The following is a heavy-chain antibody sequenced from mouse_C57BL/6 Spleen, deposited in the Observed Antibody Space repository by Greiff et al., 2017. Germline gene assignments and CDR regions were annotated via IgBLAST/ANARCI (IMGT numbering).Heavy chain of an antibody. CDR2: IHPNSGST. J-gene: IGHJ1*03. D-gene: IGHD2-2*01. CDR1: GYTFTSYW. Sequence: QVQLQQPGAELVKPGASVKLSCKASGYTFTSYWMHWVKQRPGQGLEWIGMIHPNSGSTNYNEKFKSKATLTVDKSSSTAYMQLSSLTSEDSAVYYFARRGGYETYWYFDVWGTGTTVTVSS. V-gene: IGHV1-64*01. CDR3: ARRGGYETYWYFDV.